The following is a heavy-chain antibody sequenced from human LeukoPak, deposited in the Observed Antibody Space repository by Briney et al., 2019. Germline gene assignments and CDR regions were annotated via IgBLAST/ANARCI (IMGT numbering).Heavy chain of an antibody. CDR3: ARVRGIQLWFPFDY. CDR1: GFTFSSYS. Sequence: SGGSLRLSCVASGFTFSSYSMNWVRQAPGKGLEWVSSISSSSSYIYYADSVKGRFTISRDNAKNSLYLQMNSLRAEDTAVYYCARVRGIQLWFPFDYWGQGTLVTVSS. CDR2: ISSSSSYI. J-gene: IGHJ4*02. D-gene: IGHD5-18*01. V-gene: IGHV3-21*01.